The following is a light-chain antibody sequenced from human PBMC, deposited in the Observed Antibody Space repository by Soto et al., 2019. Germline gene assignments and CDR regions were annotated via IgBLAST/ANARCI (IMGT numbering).Light chain of an antibody. J-gene: IGKJ2*01. V-gene: IGKV3-20*01. CDR1: QSVSSSY. Sequence: EIVLTQSPGTLSLSPGERATLSCRASQSVSSSYLAWYQQKPGQAPRLLIYGASRRATGIPDRFSGSGSGTDFTLTISRLEPEDCAVYYCQQYGSSPIYTFGQGTKLEIK. CDR2: GAS. CDR3: QQYGSSPIYT.